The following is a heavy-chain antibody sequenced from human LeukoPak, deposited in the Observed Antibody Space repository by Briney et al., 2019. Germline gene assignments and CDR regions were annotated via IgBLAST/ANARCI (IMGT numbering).Heavy chain of an antibody. CDR1: GGSISSSSYY. D-gene: IGHD3-22*01. CDR2: IYYSGST. V-gene: IGHV4-39*07. J-gene: IGHJ4*02. Sequence: SETLSLTCTVSGGSISSSSYYWGWIRQPPGKGLEWIGSIYYSGSTNYNPSLKSRVTISVDTSKNQFSLKLSSVTAADTAVYYCARDRYYYDSSGHPGDYWGQGTLVTVSS. CDR3: ARDRYYYDSSGHPGDY.